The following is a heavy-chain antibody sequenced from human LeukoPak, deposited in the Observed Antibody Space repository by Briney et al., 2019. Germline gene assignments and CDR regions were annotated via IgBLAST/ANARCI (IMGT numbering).Heavy chain of an antibody. CDR1: GGSLSSYY. CDR2: VYYSGST. CDR3: ARSRNTIFGEVIDS. J-gene: IGHJ5*01. Sequence: SETLSLTCIVSGGSLSSYYWSWIRQPPGRGLEWMGYVYYSGSTNYNPSLMSRVTISVDTSKNQFSLKLSSVTAADTAEYYCARSRNTIFGEVIDSWGQGTMATVSS. V-gene: IGHV4-59*01. D-gene: IGHD3-3*01.